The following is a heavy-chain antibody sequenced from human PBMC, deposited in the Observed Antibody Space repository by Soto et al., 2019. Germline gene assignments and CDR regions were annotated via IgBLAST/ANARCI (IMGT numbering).Heavy chain of an antibody. CDR2: IIPIFGTA. V-gene: IGHV1-69*12. J-gene: IGHJ5*02. CDR1: GGTFSSYA. D-gene: IGHD3-22*01. CDR3: ARDSPADSSGYYRGWFDP. Sequence: QVQLVQSGAEVKKPGSSVKVSCKASGGTFSSYAISWVRQAPGQGLEWMGGIIPIFGTANYAQKFQGRVTITADXXTXTXXMELSSLRSEDTAVYYCARDSPADSSGYYRGWFDPWGQGTLVTVSS.